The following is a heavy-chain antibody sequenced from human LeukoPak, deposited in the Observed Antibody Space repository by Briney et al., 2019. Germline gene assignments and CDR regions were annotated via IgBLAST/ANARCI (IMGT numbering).Heavy chain of an antibody. CDR3: ARARGSYNYYYYYMDA. D-gene: IGHD3-16*01. J-gene: IGHJ6*03. Sequence: GGSLRLSCAASGFTFSDYYMSWIRQAPGKGLECVSYISSSGSTIYYADSVKGRFTISRDNAKNSLYLQMNSLRAEDTAVYYCARARGSYNYYYYYMDAWGKGTTVTVSS. CDR1: GFTFSDYY. CDR2: ISSSGSTI. V-gene: IGHV3-11*01.